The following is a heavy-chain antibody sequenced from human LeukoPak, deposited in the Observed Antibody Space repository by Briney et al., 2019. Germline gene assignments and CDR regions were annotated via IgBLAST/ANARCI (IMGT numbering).Heavy chain of an antibody. CDR1: GGSFSGFY. Sequence: SETLSLTCAVYGGSFSGFYWSWIRQSPGKGLEWIGEVNLIGCTNYNPSLKSRVTISVDTSKKQFSLKLSSVTAADTAVYYCARGPPIDYYDSSGYYPNFDYWGQGTLVTVSS. CDR3: ARGPPIDYYDSSGYYPNFDY. J-gene: IGHJ4*02. D-gene: IGHD3-22*01. CDR2: VNLIGCT. V-gene: IGHV4-34*01.